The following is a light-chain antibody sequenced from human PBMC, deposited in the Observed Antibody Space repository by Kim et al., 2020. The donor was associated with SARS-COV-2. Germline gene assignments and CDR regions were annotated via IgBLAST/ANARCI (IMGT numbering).Light chain of an antibody. CDR1: TLRNCH. CDR2: GKN. CDR3: NSRESGGNRVV. V-gene: IGLV3-19*01. J-gene: IGLJ2*01. Sequence: LVQTIRITCQGDTLRNCHASGYQQKPRQATILVIYGKNNRPSGIPARFSGSSSGNTASLTISGVQAEDEADFYCNSRESGGNRVVLGGGTKVIVL.